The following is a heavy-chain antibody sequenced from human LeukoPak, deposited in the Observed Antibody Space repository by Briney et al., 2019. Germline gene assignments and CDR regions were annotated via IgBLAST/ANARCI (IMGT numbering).Heavy chain of an antibody. CDR1: GGTISSYA. CDR3: ARDAAEYYYYGMDV. CDR2: IIPIFGTA. Sequence: SVKVSCKASGGTISSYAISWVRQAPGQGLEWMGGIIPIFGTANYAQKFQGRVTITADESTSTAYMELSSLRSEDTAVYYCARDAAEYYYYGMDVWGKGTTVTVSS. D-gene: IGHD2-15*01. J-gene: IGHJ6*04. V-gene: IGHV1-69*01.